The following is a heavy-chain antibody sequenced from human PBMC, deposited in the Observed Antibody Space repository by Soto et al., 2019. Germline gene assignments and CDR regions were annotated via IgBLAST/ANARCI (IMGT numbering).Heavy chain of an antibody. CDR2: LSGGGGST. J-gene: IGHJ2*01. D-gene: IGHD4-17*01. CDR1: GVTFGAFS. V-gene: IGHV3-23*01. CDR3: AKTPRATTVVTRYWYFDL. Sequence: GGALRLSCAASGVTFGAFSMNWVRQRPGNGLEWVSSLSGGGGSTYYNNSVRGRFTISRDNSNSNLFLQMNNLRAEDTAVYFCAKTPRATTVVTRYWYFDLWGRGTLVTVSS.